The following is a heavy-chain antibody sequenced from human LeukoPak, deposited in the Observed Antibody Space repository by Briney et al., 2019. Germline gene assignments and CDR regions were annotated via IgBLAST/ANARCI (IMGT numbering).Heavy chain of an antibody. V-gene: IGHV4-61*02. CDR1: GGSISSGSYY. D-gene: IGHD5-18*01. J-gene: IGHJ4*02. CDR3: ARGLLGYSYGYIDY. Sequence: SETLSLTCTVSGGSISSGSYYWSWIRQPAGKGLEWIGRIYTSGSTNYNPSLKSRVTISVDTSKNQFSLKLSSVTAADTAVYYCARGLLGYSYGYIDYWGQGTLVTVSS. CDR2: IYTSGST.